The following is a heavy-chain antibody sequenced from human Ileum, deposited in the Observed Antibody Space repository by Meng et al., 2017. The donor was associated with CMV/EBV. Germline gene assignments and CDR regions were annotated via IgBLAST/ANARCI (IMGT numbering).Heavy chain of an antibody. Sequence: GGSLRLSCAASGFALKNYWMDWVRQAPGKGLEWVATIKQDGNERYSVDSVKGRFTISRDNAENSLYLQISGLRPEDTAIYYCANLWEEGYWGQGTRVTVAS. CDR3: ANLWEEGY. CDR1: GFALKNYW. D-gene: IGHD1-26*01. CDR2: IKQDGNER. V-gene: IGHV3-7*01. J-gene: IGHJ4*02.